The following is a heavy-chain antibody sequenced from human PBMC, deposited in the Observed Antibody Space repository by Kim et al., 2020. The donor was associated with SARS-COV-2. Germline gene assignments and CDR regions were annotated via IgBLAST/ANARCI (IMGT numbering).Heavy chain of an antibody. D-gene: IGHD2-21*02. J-gene: IGHJ5*02. Sequence: TNYNPSLKSRVTISVDTSKNQFSLKLSSVTAADTAVYYCARGGGRGVVTPWGQGTLVTVSS. CDR2: T. V-gene: IGHV4-34*01. CDR3: ARGGGRGVVTP.